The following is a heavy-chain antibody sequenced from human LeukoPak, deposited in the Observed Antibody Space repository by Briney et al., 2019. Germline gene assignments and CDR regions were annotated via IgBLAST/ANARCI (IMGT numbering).Heavy chain of an antibody. D-gene: IGHD6-13*01. Sequence: SETLSLTCTVSGYSISSGYYWGWIRQPPGKGLEWIGSIYHSGSTYYNPSLKSRVTISVDTSKNQFSLKLSSVTAADTAVYYCASIAGRKDAFDIWGQGTMVTVSS. V-gene: IGHV4-38-2*02. J-gene: IGHJ3*02. CDR3: ASIAGRKDAFDI. CDR1: GYSISSGYY. CDR2: IYHSGST.